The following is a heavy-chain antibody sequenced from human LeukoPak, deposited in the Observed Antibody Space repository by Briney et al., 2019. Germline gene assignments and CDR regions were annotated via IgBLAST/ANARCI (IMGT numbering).Heavy chain of an antibody. CDR1: GITLSNYG. CDR3: AKRGVVIRVLLVGFHKEAYYFDS. V-gene: IGHV3-23*01. Sequence: GGSLRLSCAVSGITLSNYGMSWVRQAPGKGLEWVAGVSDSRGSTNYADSVKGRFTISRDNPKNTLFLQMNSLRAEDTAVYFCAKRGVVIRVLLVGFHKEAYYFDSWGQGALVTVSS. J-gene: IGHJ4*02. CDR2: VSDSRGST. D-gene: IGHD3-10*01.